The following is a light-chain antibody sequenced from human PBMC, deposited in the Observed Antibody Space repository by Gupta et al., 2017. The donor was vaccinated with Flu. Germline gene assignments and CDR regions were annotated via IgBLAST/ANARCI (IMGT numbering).Light chain of an antibody. CDR1: QSLLHSNGYNY. CDR2: LGS. CDR3: MQALQTPRT. V-gene: IGKV2-28*01. J-gene: IGKJ4*01. Sequence: DIVMTQSPLSLPVPPGEPASISCRSSQSLLHSNGYNYLDWYLQKPGQSPQLLIYLGSNRASGVPDRFSGSGSGTDVTLKISRVEAEDVGVYYCMQALQTPRTFGGGTKVEIK.